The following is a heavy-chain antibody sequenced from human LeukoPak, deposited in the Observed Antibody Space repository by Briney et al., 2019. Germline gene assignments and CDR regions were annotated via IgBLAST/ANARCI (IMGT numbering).Heavy chain of an antibody. CDR1: GYTFSHYS. Sequence: GGSLRLSCAASGYTFSHYSVNWVRQAPGKGLEWVSSISSTSDYIYYADSVKGRFTISRDNTKSSLYLQMNSLRAEDTAVYYCVSGNDPDSTWENYRLDAFDIWGKGQRSSSLQ. V-gene: IGHV3-21*01. CDR2: ISSTSDYI. J-gene: IGHJ3*02. CDR3: VSGNDPDSTWENYRLDAFDI. D-gene: IGHD3-16*02.